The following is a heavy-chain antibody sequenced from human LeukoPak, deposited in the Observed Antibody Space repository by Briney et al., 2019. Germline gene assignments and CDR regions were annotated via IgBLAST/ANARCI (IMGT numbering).Heavy chain of an antibody. CDR2: IIPIFGTA. V-gene: IGHV1-69*05. Sequence: SVKVSCKASGGTFSSYAISWVRQAPGQGLEWMGRIIPIFGTANYAQKFQGRVTITTDESTSTAYMELSSLRSEDTAVYYCARVGYCGGHCSIYDYWGQGTLVTVSS. J-gene: IGHJ4*02. CDR3: ARVGYCGGHCSIYDY. CDR1: GGTFSSYA. D-gene: IGHD2-21*02.